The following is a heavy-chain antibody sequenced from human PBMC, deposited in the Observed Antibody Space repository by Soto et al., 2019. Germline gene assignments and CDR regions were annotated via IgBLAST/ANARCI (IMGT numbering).Heavy chain of an antibody. CDR3: ATYDSSGYYFNWFDP. V-gene: IGHV4-31*03. Sequence: PSETLSLTCTVSGGSISSGGYYWSWIRQHPGKGLEWIGYIYYSGSTYYNPSLKSRVTISVDTSKNQFSLKLSSVTAADTAVYYCATYDSSGYYFNWFDPWGQGTLVTVSS. CDR2: IYYSGST. CDR1: GGSISSGGYY. J-gene: IGHJ5*02. D-gene: IGHD3-22*01.